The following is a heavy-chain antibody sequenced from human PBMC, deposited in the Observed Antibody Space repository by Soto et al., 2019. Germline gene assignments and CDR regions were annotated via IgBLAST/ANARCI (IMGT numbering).Heavy chain of an antibody. Sequence: QVQLQESGPGLVKPSETLSLTCTVSGGSISSYYWSWIRQPPGKGLEWIGYIYYSGSTNYNPSLTSRVTISVDTSKNQFSLKLSSVTAADTAVYYCARDVTIFGVHYFDYWGQGTLVTVSS. J-gene: IGHJ4*02. CDR1: GGSISSYY. D-gene: IGHD3-3*01. V-gene: IGHV4-59*01. CDR3: ARDVTIFGVHYFDY. CDR2: IYYSGST.